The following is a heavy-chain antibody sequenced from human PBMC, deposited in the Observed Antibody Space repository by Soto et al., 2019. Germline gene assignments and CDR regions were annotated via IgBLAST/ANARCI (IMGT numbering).Heavy chain of an antibody. CDR3: ATATISPVSAILSHYGMDV. Sequence: QVQLVQSGAEMKKPGSSVKVSCQASGGTFNNFAFTWVRQAPGQGLEWLGGIMPVFHTTNIAQTFQDRITVTADDFTTTVYMEMTSLRYDATAVYYCATATISPVSAILSHYGMDVWGQGTTVTVSS. V-gene: IGHV1-69*01. CDR1: GGTFNNFA. D-gene: IGHD6-25*01. J-gene: IGHJ6*02. CDR2: IMPVFHTT.